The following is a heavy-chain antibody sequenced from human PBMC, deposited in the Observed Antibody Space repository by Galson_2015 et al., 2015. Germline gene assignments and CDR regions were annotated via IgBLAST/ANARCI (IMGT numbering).Heavy chain of an antibody. Sequence: ETLSLTCTVSGGSISSYYWSWIRQPPGKGLEWIGYIYYSGSTNYNPSLKSRVTISVDTSKNQFSLKLSSVTAADTAVYYCARGQYYYEGGHFDYWGQGTLVTVSS. D-gene: IGHD3-22*01. CDR2: IYYSGST. J-gene: IGHJ4*02. V-gene: IGHV4-59*01. CDR1: GGSISSYY. CDR3: ARGQYYYEGGHFDY.